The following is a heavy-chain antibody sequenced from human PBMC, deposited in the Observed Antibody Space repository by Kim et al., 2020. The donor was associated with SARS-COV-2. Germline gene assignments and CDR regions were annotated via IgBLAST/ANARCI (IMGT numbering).Heavy chain of an antibody. J-gene: IGHJ5*02. Sequence: SETLSLTCTVSGGSVSSGSYYWSWIRQPPGKGLEWIGYIYYSGSTNYNPSLKSRVTISVDTSKNQFSLKLSSVTAADTAVYYCARALGYYGSGSYVDPWG. D-gene: IGHD3-10*01. CDR3: ARALGYYGSGSYVDP. CDR2: IYYSGST. V-gene: IGHV4-61*01. CDR1: GGSVSSGSYY.